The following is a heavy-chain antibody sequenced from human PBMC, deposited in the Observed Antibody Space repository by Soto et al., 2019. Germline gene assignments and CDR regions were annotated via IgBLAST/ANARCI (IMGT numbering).Heavy chain of an antibody. Sequence: PGGSLRLSCAASGFVFSDYYMGWIRQAPGKGLEWVSYIRHSGDTINYADSVKGRFTISRDNAKNTLYLHMNSLRAEDTAVYYCVRDMQLWRLDSWGRGTLVTVSS. J-gene: IGHJ4*02. D-gene: IGHD2-21*01. CDR1: GFVFSDYY. CDR3: VRDMQLWRLDS. CDR2: IRHSGDTI. V-gene: IGHV3-11*04.